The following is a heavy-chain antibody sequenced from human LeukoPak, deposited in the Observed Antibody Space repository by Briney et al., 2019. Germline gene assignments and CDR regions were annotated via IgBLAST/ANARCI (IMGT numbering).Heavy chain of an antibody. CDR3: ARAGGNWFDP. D-gene: IGHD3-10*01. CDR2: IYYSGST. J-gene: IGHJ5*02. Sequence: PSETLSLTCTVSGGSLSNYYWSWIRQYPGQGLEWIGYIYYSGSTTYNSSLKSRVTISVDTSKNQFSLKLTSVTAADTAVYYCARAGGNWFDPWGQGILVTVSS. V-gene: IGHV4-59*01. CDR1: GGSLSNYY.